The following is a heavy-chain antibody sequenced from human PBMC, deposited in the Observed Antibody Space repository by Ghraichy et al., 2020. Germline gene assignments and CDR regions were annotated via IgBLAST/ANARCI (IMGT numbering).Heavy chain of an antibody. V-gene: IGHV3-21*01. CDR3: VSYIY. J-gene: IGHJ4*02. CDR1: GFTFSSFT. CDR2: ISSSSSDL. Sequence: SCAASGFTFSSFTMSWFRQAPGKGLEWVSCISSSSSDLYYADSVKGRFTISRDNAKNSLYLQMNSLSAEDTAVYFCVSYIYWGQGILVTVSS.